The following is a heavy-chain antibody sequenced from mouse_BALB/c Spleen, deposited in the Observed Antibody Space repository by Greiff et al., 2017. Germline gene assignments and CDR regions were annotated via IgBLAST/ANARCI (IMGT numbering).Heavy chain of an antibody. CDR1: GYSFTGYN. J-gene: IGHJ4*01. V-gene: IGHV1S135*01. CDR2: IDPYYGGT. Sequence: QLPQSGPEMEKPGASVKISCKASGYSFTGYNIYWGKQSKGKSPEWIGNIDPYYGGTSYNQKFKGKATLTVDKSSSTAYMQLKSLTSEDSAVYYCAREGAYGNYGVDAMDYWGQGTSVTVSS. D-gene: IGHD2-1*01. CDR3: AREGAYGNYGVDAMDY.